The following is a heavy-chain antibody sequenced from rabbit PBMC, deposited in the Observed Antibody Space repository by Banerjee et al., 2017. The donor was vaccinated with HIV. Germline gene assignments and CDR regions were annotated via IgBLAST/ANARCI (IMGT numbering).Heavy chain of an antibody. CDR3: ARAVGGGYGFNL. J-gene: IGHJ4*01. CDR2: ISTGSSGRT. V-gene: IGHV1S45*01. D-gene: IGHD1-1*01. CDR1: GFDLSSYHY. Sequence: QEQLEESGGGLVKPEGSLTLTCKASGFDLSSYHYMCWVRQAPGKGLEWIGCISTGSSGRTYCANWAKGRFTISKTSSTTVTLQMTSLTAADTATYFCARAVGGGYGFNLWGQGTLVTVS.